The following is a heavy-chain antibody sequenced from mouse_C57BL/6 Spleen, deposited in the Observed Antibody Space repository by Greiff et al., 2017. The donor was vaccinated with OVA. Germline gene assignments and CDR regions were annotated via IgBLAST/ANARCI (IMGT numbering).Heavy chain of an antibody. D-gene: IGHD1-1*01. CDR2: IYPGDGDT. CDR3: ARSGTTVNWYFDV. V-gene: IGHV1-82*01. Sequence: VQGVESGPELVKPGASVKISCKASGYAFSSSWMNWVKQRPGKGLEWIGRIYPGDGDTNYNGKFKGKATLTADKSSSTAYMQLSSLTSEDSAVYVCARSGTTVNWYFDVWGTGTTVTVSS. J-gene: IGHJ1*03. CDR1: GYAFSSSW.